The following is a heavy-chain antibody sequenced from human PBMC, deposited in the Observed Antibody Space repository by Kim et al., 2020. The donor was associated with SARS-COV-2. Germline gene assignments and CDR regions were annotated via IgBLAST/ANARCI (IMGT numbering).Heavy chain of an antibody. Sequence: SETLSLTFAVSGGSISSSNWWRWVRQPPGKGLEWIGEIYHSGSTNYNPSLKSRVNISVDKSKNQFSLKLSSVTAADTAVYYCARDLEYSYGFDYWGQGTLVTVSS. CDR3: ARDLEYSYGFDY. D-gene: IGHD5-18*01. V-gene: IGHV4-4*02. CDR2: IYHSGST. CDR1: GGSISSSNW. J-gene: IGHJ4*02.